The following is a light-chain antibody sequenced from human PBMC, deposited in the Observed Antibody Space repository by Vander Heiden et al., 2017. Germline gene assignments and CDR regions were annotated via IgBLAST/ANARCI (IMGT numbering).Light chain of an antibody. CDR1: QSVSSN. Sequence: EIVMTQSPATLSVSPGERANLSCRASQSVSSNLAWYQQKPGQAPRLLIYGASTRATGIPARFSGSGSGTEFTLTISSLQSEDFAVYYCQQYNNWPIFGQGTKLEIK. V-gene: IGKV3-15*01. J-gene: IGKJ2*01. CDR3: QQYNNWPI. CDR2: GAS.